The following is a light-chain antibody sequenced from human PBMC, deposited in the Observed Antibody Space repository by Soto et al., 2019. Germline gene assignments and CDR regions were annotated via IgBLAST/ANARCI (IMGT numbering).Light chain of an antibody. Sequence: EIVLTQSPGTLSLSPGERATLSCRASQSVSSSYLAWYQQKPGQAPRLLIYGASSRATGIPDRFSGSGSGTDFTLTSSRLEPEDFAVYYYQQYFSSPTFGGGTKVEIK. CDR3: QQYFSSPT. CDR1: QSVSSSY. CDR2: GAS. V-gene: IGKV3-20*01. J-gene: IGKJ4*01.